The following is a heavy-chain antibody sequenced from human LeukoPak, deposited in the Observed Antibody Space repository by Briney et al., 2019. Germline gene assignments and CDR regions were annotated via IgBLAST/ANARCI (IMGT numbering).Heavy chain of an antibody. V-gene: IGHV4-59*11. CDR1: GGSISSHY. D-gene: IGHD4-11*01. J-gene: IGHJ3*02. Sequence: SETLSLTCTVSGGSISSHYWSWIRQPPGKGLEWIGYIYYSGSTNYNPSLKSRVTISVDTSKNQFSLKLSSVTAADTAVYYCASLKVTSDAFDIWGQGTMVTVSS. CDR3: ASLKVTSDAFDI. CDR2: IYYSGST.